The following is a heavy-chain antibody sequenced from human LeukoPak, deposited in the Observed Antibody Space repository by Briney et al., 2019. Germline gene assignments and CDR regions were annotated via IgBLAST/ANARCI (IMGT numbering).Heavy chain of an antibody. Sequence: GGSLRLSCEGSGFTFSNYWMGWVRQAPGKGLQWVANIKTDGSEKYYVDSVKGRFIISRDNAKNSLYLQMNSLRAEDTAVYYCATYSSLNRREFQFWGQGTLLTVSS. J-gene: IGHJ1*01. V-gene: IGHV3-7*01. CDR1: GFTFSNYW. D-gene: IGHD3-22*01. CDR3: ATYSSLNRREFQF. CDR2: IKTDGSEK.